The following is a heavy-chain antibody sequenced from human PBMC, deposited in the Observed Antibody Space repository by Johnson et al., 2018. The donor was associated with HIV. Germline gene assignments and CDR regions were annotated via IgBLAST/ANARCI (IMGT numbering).Heavy chain of an antibody. CDR1: GFTFSSYA. CDR2: INSDGSST. V-gene: IGHV3-74*02. Sequence: VQLVESGGGLVQPGGSLGLSCAASGFTFSSYAVSWVRQAPGKGLVWVSRINSDGSSTSYADSVKGRFTISRDNAKTTLYHQMNSLRAEDTAVYYCARGGGFRDAFDIWGQGTMVTVSS. J-gene: IGHJ3*02. D-gene: IGHD3-16*01. CDR3: ARGGGFRDAFDI.